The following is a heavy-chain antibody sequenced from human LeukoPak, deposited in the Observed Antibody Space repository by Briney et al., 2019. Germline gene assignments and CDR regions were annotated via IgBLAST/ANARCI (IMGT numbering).Heavy chain of an antibody. V-gene: IGHV4-31*03. CDR3: ARRTTSWFDP. CDR2: IYYSGST. J-gene: IGHJ5*02. Sequence: PSQTLSLTCTVSGGSISSGGYYWSWIRQHPGKGLEWIGYIYYSGSTYYNPSLKSRVTISVDTSKNQFSLKPSSVTAADTAVYYCARRTTSWFDPWGQGTLVTVSS. CDR1: GGSISSGGYY. D-gene: IGHD4-17*01.